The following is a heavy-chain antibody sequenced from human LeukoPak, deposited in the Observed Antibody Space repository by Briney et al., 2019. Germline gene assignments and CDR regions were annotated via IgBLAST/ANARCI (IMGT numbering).Heavy chain of an antibody. CDR1: GFTFSSYS. J-gene: IGHJ4*02. CDR2: ISSSSSYI. D-gene: IGHD5-12*01. V-gene: IGHV3-21*01. Sequence: GGSLRLSCAASGFTFSSYSMSWVRQAPGKGLEWVSSISSSSSYIYYADSVKGRFTISRDNAKNSLYLQMNSLRAEDTAIFYCARVGGASIVAIPTSYFDYWGQGTLVTVSS. CDR3: ARVGGASIVAIPTSYFDY.